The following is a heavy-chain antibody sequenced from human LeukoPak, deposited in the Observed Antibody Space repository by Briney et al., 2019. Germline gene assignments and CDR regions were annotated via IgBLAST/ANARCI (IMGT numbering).Heavy chain of an antibody. D-gene: IGHD3-22*01. Sequence: GASVKVSCKASRGTFSSYGISWVRQAPGQGLEWMGGVIAIFGRVKYGQKFQGRATITTDESTSTAYTELSSLTSEDTGVYYCARGELGDSSGFSFFDYWGQGTLVTVSS. CDR2: VIAIFGRV. CDR1: RGTFSSYG. CDR3: ARGELGDSSGFSFFDY. J-gene: IGHJ4*02. V-gene: IGHV1-69*05.